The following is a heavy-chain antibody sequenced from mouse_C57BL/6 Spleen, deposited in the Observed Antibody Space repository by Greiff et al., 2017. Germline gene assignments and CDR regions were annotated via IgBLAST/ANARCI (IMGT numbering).Heavy chain of an antibody. CDR3: ARGDYGRSYDAMDY. D-gene: IGHD1-1*01. V-gene: IGHV5-17*01. CDR2: ISSGSSTI. Sequence: EVKLVESGGGLVKPGGSLKLSCAASGFTFSDYGMHWVRQAPEKGLEWVAYISSGSSTIYYADTVKGRFTISRDNAKNTPFLQMTSLRSEDTAMYYCARGDYGRSYDAMDYWGQGTSVTVSS. CDR1: GFTFSDYG. J-gene: IGHJ4*01.